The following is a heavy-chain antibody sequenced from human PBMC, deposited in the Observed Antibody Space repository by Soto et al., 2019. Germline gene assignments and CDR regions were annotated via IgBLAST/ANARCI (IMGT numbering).Heavy chain of an antibody. Sequence: EVQLLESGGGLVQPGGSLRLSCEASGFTFSRYAMSWVSQAPGKGLEWVSAISGSGGSTYYADSVQGRFTNSRDNSKNTLFLQMNGLRAEDTAVYDCARVRGADFDYWGQGTLVTVSS. V-gene: IGHV3-23*01. D-gene: IGHD1-26*01. J-gene: IGHJ4*02. CDR2: ISGSGGST. CDR1: GFTFSRYA. CDR3: ARVRGADFDY.